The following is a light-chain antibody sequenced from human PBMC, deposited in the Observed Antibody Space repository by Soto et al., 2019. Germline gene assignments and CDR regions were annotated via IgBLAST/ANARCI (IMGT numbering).Light chain of an antibody. CDR3: QKYNSAPLT. CDR1: QRIGNY. J-gene: IGKJ4*01. V-gene: IGKV1-27*01. CDR2: AAS. Sequence: DIQMTQSPSYLSASVGDRVTITCRASQRIGNYPAWYQPTSGSDPKLLIYAASALQSGVPSRFSGSGSGTDCTLTISSLQTEDVATYYCQKYNSAPLTFGGGTKVDI.